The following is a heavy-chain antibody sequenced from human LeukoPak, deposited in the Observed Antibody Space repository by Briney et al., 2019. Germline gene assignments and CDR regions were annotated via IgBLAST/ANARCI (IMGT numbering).Heavy chain of an antibody. CDR3: AKVPNWESFDSYFDY. D-gene: IGHD7-27*01. V-gene: IGHV3-30-3*01. CDR2: ISYDGSNK. J-gene: IGHJ4*02. Sequence: GGSLRLSCAASGFTFSSYAMHWVRQAPGKGLEWVAVISYDGSNKYYADSVKGRFTISRDNSKNTLYLQMNSLRAEDTAVYYCAKVPNWESFDSYFDYWGQGTLVTVSS. CDR1: GFTFSSYA.